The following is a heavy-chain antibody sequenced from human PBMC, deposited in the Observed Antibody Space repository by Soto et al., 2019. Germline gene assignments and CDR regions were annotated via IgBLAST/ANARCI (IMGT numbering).Heavy chain of an antibody. CDR2: ISSSTTYI. CDR3: ARDFDSSGYYGPVGAFDI. J-gene: IGHJ3*02. CDR1: RSTFSSYT. V-gene: IGHV3-21*03. D-gene: IGHD3-22*01. Sequence: EVQLVESGGGLVKPGGPLKLSGSASRSTFSSYTMNGFAQAPGKGLEWVSSISSSTTYIYYADSVKGRFTISRDNAKNSLYLQVNSLRAEDTAVYYCARDFDSSGYYGPVGAFDIWGQGTMVTVSS.